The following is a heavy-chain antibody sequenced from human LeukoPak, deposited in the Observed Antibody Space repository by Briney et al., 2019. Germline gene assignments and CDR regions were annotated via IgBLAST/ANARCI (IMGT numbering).Heavy chain of an antibody. V-gene: IGHV3-21*01. CDR2: ISSSSSYI. J-gene: IGHJ4*02. Sequence: GGSLRLSCAASGFTFSSYSMNWVRQAPGEGLEWVSSISSSSSYIYYADSVKGRFTISRDNAKNSLYLQMNSLRAEDTAVYYCARDSLAAAGTVDYWGQGTLVTVSS. CDR1: GFTFSSYS. CDR3: ARDSLAAAGTVDY. D-gene: IGHD6-13*01.